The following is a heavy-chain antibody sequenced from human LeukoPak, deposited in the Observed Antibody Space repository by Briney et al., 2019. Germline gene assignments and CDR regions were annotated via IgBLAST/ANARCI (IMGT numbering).Heavy chain of an antibody. CDR3: AAGIVGVLDAFDI. CDR2: FNPEDGET. CDR1: GYTLTDLS. D-gene: IGHD1-26*01. Sequence: ASVKVSCKVSGYTLTDLSMYGVRQAPGKGREWMGVFNPEDGETIYAPKFEGRVTMTENTSTDTAYMELSSLRSEDTSVYYCAAGIVGVLDAFDIWGQGTMVTVSS. V-gene: IGHV1-24*01. J-gene: IGHJ3*02.